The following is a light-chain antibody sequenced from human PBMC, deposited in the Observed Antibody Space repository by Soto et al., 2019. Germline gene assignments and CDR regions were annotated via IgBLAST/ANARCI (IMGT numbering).Light chain of an antibody. CDR3: SSYTSSSSVI. CDR1: SSDVGAYDY. Sequence: QSVLTQSASVSGSPGQSIAISCTGTSSDVGAYDYVSWYQQHPGKAPKLMIYDVKYRPSGVSNRFSGSKSGNTASLTISGLQAEDEADYYCSSYTSSSSVIFGGGTKVTVL. V-gene: IGLV2-14*01. CDR2: DVK. J-gene: IGLJ2*01.